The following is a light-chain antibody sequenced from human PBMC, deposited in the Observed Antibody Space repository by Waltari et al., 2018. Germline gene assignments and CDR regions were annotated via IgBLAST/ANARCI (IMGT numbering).Light chain of an antibody. CDR2: EVS. CDR3: SSYVGSNTYI. V-gene: IGLV2-11*01. J-gene: IGLJ2*01. CDR1: SSDIGGYNY. Sequence: QAALTQPRSVSGSPGQSVTISCTGTSSDIGGYNYVSWYQQHPGTVPKVMIYEVSKQPSGVSDRFSGSKSGNTASLTISGLQAEDEADYYCSSYVGSNTYIFGGGTRLTVL.